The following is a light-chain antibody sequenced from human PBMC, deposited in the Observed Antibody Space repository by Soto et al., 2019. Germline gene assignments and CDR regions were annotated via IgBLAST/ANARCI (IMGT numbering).Light chain of an antibody. Sequence: QSVLTQPPSASGSPGQSVTISCTGTSSDVGAYHYVSWYQQHPGKAPTLIIYEVSQRPSGVPDRFSGSKSGTSASLAITGLQAEDEAYYYCQSCDSSLSGSGVFGTGTKVTVL. J-gene: IGLJ1*01. V-gene: IGLV2-8*01. CDR2: EVS. CDR3: QSCDSSLSGSGV. CDR1: SSDVGAYHY.